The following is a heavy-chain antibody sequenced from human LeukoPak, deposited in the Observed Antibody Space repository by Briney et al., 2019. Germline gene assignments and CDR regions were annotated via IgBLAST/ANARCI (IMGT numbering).Heavy chain of an antibody. V-gene: IGHV3-21*04. J-gene: IGHJ4*02. CDR3: TKDMESAAGYYFDY. CDR2: IISSSSYI. D-gene: IGHD2-15*01. CDR1: GFTFSSYS. Sequence: GGSLRLSCAASGFTFSSYSMNWVRQAPGKGLEWVSSIISSSSYIYYADSVKGRFTISGDNAKNFLYLQMNSLRAEDTALYYCTKDMESAAGYYFDYWGQAILVTVSS.